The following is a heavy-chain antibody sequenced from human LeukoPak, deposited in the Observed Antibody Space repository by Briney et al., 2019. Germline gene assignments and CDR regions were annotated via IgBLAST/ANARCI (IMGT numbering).Heavy chain of an antibody. CDR1: GGSFSGYY. V-gene: IGHV4-34*01. CDR2: INHSGST. J-gene: IGHJ4*02. CDR3: ARHRGYYGSGSYSLDY. Sequence: SETLSLTCAVYGGSFSGYYWSWVRQPPGKGLEWIGEINHSGSTNYNPSLKSRVTISVDTSKNQFSLKLSSVTAADTAVYYCARHRGYYGSGSYSLDYWGQGTLVTVSS. D-gene: IGHD3-10*01.